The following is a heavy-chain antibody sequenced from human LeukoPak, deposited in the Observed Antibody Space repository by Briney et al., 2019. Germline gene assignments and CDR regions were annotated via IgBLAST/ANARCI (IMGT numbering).Heavy chain of an antibody. CDR3: AREVDRSFDWLPPDAFDI. Sequence: ESGGSLRLSCVASGFTFSDYYLTWIRQTPGKGLEWISSISSSLTTVYYADSVKGRFTVSRDNARNSVSLQMTGLRVEDTALYYCAREVDRSFDWLPPDAFDIWGQGTMVTVSS. D-gene: IGHD3-9*01. CDR1: GFTFSDYY. CDR2: ISSSLTTV. J-gene: IGHJ3*02. V-gene: IGHV3-11*01.